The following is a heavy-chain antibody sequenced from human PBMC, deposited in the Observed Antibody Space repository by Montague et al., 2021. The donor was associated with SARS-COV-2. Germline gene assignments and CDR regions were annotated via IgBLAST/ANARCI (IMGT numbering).Heavy chain of an antibody. CDR1: GITFSSYA. V-gene: IGHV3-30-3*01. D-gene: IGHD3-10*01. CDR2: ISYDGSNK. J-gene: IGHJ4*02. CDR3: AREGLSGSYYGFLDY. Sequence: SLRLSCAASGITFSSYAMHWVRQAPGKGLKWVAVISYDGSNKYYXDPVKGRFTTSRDNSKNTLYLQMNSLRAEDTAVYYCAREGLSGSYYGFLDYWGQGTLVTVSS.